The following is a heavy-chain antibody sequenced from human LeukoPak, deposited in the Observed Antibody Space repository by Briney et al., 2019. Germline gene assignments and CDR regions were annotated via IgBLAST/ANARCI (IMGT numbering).Heavy chain of an antibody. V-gene: IGHV1-18*01. D-gene: IGHD6-19*01. Sequence: ASVKVSCKASGYIFTSYGITWVRQAPGQGLEWMGWISAYNAYTYYAQKLQGRVTMTTDTSTSTAYMELRSLRSDDTAVYYCARGDSSGWYGGVYNDYWGQGTLVTVSS. CDR2: ISAYNAYT. CDR3: ARGDSSGWYGGVYNDY. CDR1: GYIFTSYG. J-gene: IGHJ4*02.